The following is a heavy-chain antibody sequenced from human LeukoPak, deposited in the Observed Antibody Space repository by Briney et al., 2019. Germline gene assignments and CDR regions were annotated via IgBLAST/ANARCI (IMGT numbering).Heavy chain of an antibody. J-gene: IGHJ4*02. CDR2: IYYSGST. CDR3: ARLGHQGFDY. CDR1: GGSISSYY. V-gene: IGHV4-59*08. D-gene: IGHD1-26*01. Sequence: SETLSLTCSVSGGSISSYYWNWIRQPPGEGLEWIGYIYYSGSTNYNPSLKSRVTISVDTSKDQLSLKLSSVTAADTAVYYCARLGHQGFDYWGQGTLVTVSS.